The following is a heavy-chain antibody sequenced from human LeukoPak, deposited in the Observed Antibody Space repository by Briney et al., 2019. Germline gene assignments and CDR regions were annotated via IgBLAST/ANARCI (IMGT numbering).Heavy chain of an antibody. V-gene: IGHV3-21*01. CDR2: ISSSSSYI. D-gene: IGHD3-10*01. J-gene: IGHJ4*02. Sequence: GGSLRLSCAASGFTFSSYSMSWVRQAPGKGLEWVSSISSSSSYIYYADSVKGRFTISRDNAKNSLYLQMNSLRAEDTAVYYCASLSGSYYNLHYWGQGTLVTVSS. CDR1: GFTFSSYS. CDR3: ASLSGSYYNLHY.